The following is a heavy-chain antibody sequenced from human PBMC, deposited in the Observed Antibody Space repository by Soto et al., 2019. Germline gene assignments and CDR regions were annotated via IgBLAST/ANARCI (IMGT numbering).Heavy chain of an antibody. V-gene: IGHV1-2*02. J-gene: IGHJ4*02. D-gene: IGHD3-16*01. CDR1: GYTFTGYY. CDR3: ARIPGLITSDDY. CDR2: INPNSGGT. Sequence: ASVKVSCKASGYTFTGYYMHWVRQAPGQGLEWMGWINPNSGGTNYAQKFQGRVTMTRDTSISTAYMELSRLRSDDTAVYYCARIPGLITSDDYWGQGTLVTVSS.